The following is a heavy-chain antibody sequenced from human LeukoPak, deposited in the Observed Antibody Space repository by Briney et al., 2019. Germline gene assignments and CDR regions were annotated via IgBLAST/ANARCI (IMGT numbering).Heavy chain of an antibody. CDR3: ARAMVRGVIDY. D-gene: IGHD3-10*01. CDR1: GFTFSSYS. J-gene: IGHJ4*02. V-gene: IGHV3-48*04. Sequence: GGSLRLSCAASGFTFSSYSMNWVRQAPGKELEWVSYISSSSTIYYADSVKGRFTISRDNAKNSLYLQMNSLRAEDTAVYYCARAMVRGVIDYWGQGTLVTVSS. CDR2: ISSSSTI.